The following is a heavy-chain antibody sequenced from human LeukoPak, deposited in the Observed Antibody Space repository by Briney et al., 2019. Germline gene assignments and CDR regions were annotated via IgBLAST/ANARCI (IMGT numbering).Heavy chain of an antibody. Sequence: VASVKVSCKASGYTFTGYYMHWVRQAPGQGLEWMGWINPNSGGTNYAQKFQGRVTMTRDTSISTAYMELSRLRSDDTAVYYCARHPTVTTGYYYYMDVWGKGTTVTVSS. CDR2: INPNSGGT. CDR1: GYTFTGYY. D-gene: IGHD4-17*01. V-gene: IGHV1-2*02. J-gene: IGHJ6*03. CDR3: ARHPTVTTGYYYYMDV.